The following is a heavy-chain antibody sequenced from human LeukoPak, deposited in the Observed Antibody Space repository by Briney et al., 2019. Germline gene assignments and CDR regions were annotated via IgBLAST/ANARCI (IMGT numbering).Heavy chain of an antibody. V-gene: IGHV4-59*01. D-gene: IGHD3-16*01. CDR3: AASARGLDY. CDR2: IYYSGST. J-gene: IGHJ4*02. CDR1: GVSISSYY. Sequence: SETLSLTCTVSGVSISSYYWSWIRQPPGKGLEWIGYIYYSGSTNYNPSLKSLVTISVVTSKNQFSLKLSSVTAADTAVYYCAASARGLDYWGQGTLVTVSS.